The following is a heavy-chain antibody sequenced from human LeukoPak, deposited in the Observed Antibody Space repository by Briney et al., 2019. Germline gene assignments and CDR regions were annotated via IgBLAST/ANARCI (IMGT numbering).Heavy chain of an antibody. CDR1: GFTFSSYT. Sequence: GGSLRLSCAASGFTFSSYTMNWVRQAPGKGLEWVSSISSSSSYISYADSVKGRFTISRDNAKNSLYLQMNSLRVEDTAVYYCARDPEDSRHPYGMDVWGQGTMVTVSS. CDR2: ISSSSSYI. CDR3: ARDPEDSRHPYGMDV. V-gene: IGHV3-21*01. D-gene: IGHD3-22*01. J-gene: IGHJ6*02.